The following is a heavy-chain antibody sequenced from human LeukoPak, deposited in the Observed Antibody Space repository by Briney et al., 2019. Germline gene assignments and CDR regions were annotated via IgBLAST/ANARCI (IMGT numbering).Heavy chain of an antibody. D-gene: IGHD5-18*01. CDR3: ARGWDTDFTFDY. J-gene: IGHJ4*02. CDR2: IKQDGSEK. CDR1: GFTFNHYP. Sequence: PGRSLRLSCAASGFTFNHYPMHWVRQAPGKGLEWVANIKQDGSEKYYVDSVKGRFTISRDNAKNSLYLQMNSLRAEDTAVYYCARGWDTDFTFDYWGQGTLVTVSS. V-gene: IGHV3-7*01.